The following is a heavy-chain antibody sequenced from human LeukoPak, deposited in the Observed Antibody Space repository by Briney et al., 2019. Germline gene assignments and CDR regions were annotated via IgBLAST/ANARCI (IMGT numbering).Heavy chain of an antibody. CDR3: ASFPRGWLQLAHYFDY. D-gene: IGHD5-24*01. J-gene: IGHJ4*02. V-gene: IGHV4-39*01. CDR2: IYYSGST. CDR1: GGSISSSSYY. Sequence: SETLSLTCTVSGGSISSSSYYWGWIRQPPGKGLEWIGSIYYSGSTYYNPSLKSRVTISVDTSKNQFSLKLSSVTAADTAVYYCASFPRGWLQLAHYFDYWAREPWSPSPQ.